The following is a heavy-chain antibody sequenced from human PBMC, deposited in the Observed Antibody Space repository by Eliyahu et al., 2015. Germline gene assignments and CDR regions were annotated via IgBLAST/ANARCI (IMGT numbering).Heavy chain of an antibody. V-gene: IGHV4-59*01. J-gene: IGHJ5*02. CDR2: IYYSGST. D-gene: IGHD2-2*01. CDR1: GGSISSYY. CDR3: ARAQGYCSSTSCYGWFDP. Sequence: QVQLQESGPGLVKPSETLSLTCTVSGGSISSYYWSWIRQPPGKGLEWIGYIYYSGSTNYNPSLKSRVTISVDTSKNQFSLKLSSVTAADTAVYYCARAQGYCSSTSCYGWFDPWGQGTLVTVSS.